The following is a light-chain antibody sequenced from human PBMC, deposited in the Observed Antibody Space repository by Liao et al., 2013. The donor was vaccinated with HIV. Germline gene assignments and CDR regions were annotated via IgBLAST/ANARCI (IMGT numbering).Light chain of an antibody. V-gene: IGLV3-21*01. CDR1: NIGSKS. CDR3: QVWDSGSDHYV. J-gene: IGLJ1*01. CDR2: YDT. Sequence: YVLTQPPSVSAAPGETARITCGENNIGSKSVHWYQLKPGQAPVLVIYYDTDRPTGIPERFSGSNSGNTATLTISRVEAGDEADYYCQVWDSGSDHYVFGTGTKVTVL.